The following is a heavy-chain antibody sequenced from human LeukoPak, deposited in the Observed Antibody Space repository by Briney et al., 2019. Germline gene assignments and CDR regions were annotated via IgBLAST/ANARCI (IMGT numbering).Heavy chain of an antibody. V-gene: IGHV4-31*03. CDR1: GGSISSGGYY. D-gene: IGHD1-26*01. CDR3: ARGGSYVYYYYYMDV. CDR2: IYYSGST. J-gene: IGHJ6*03. Sequence: PSQTLSLTCTVSGGSISSGGYYWSWIRQHPGKGLEWIGYIYYSGSTYYNPSLKSRVTISVDTSKNQFSLKPSSVTAADTAVYYCARGGSYVYYYYYMDVWGKGTTVTVSS.